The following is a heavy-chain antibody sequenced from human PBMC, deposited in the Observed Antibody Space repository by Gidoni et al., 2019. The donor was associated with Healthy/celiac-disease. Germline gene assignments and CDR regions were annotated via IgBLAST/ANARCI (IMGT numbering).Heavy chain of an antibody. Sequence: QVQLQESGPGLVKPSGTLSLTCAVSGGSISSSNWWSWVRQPPGKGLEWIGEIYHSGSTNYNPSLKSRVTISVDKSENQFSLKLSSVTAADTAVYYCARVIGGYNRDDAFDIWGQGTMVTVSS. CDR3: ARVIGGYNRDDAFDI. V-gene: IGHV4-4*02. J-gene: IGHJ3*02. D-gene: IGHD6-25*01. CDR2: IYHSGST. CDR1: GGSISSSNW.